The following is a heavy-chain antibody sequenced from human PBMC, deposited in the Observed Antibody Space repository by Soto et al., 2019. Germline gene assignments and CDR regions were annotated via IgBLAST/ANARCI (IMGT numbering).Heavy chain of an antibody. Sequence: QVQLVQSGAEVKEPGSSVKVSCKASGGTFANFIMNWVRQTPGQGLEWMGGIVPMFGTATYAEKFKGRVTISATESTSNAYMEMTSLRSEDTAVYYCARNGTYSSSLSQYSGMDVWGQGTTVTVS. V-gene: IGHV1-69*01. J-gene: IGHJ6*02. CDR3: ARNGTYSSSLSQYSGMDV. D-gene: IGHD6-6*01. CDR1: GGTFANFI. CDR2: IVPMFGTA.